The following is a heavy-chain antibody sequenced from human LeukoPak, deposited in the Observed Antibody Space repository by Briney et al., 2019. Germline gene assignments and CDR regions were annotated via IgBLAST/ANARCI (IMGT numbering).Heavy chain of an antibody. CDR1: GYTFTGYY. CDR2: INPNSGGT. Sequence: GASVKVSCKASGYTFTGYYMHWVRQAPGQGLEWMGWINPNSGGTNYAQKFQGRVTMTRDTSISTAYMELSRLRSDDTAVYHCARDRGLDIAAAGKFRHYYYYMDVWGKGTTVTVSS. V-gene: IGHV1-2*02. D-gene: IGHD6-13*01. CDR3: ARDRGLDIAAAGKFRHYYYYMDV. J-gene: IGHJ6*03.